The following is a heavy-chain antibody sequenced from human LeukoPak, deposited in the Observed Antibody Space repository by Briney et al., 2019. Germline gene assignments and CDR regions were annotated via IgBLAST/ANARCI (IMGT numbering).Heavy chain of an antibody. V-gene: IGHV3-48*03. CDR2: ISSSGSTI. CDR1: GFTFSSYE. J-gene: IGHJ6*03. Sequence: GGSLRLSCAASGFTFSSYEMNWVRQAPGKGLEWVSYISSSGSTIYYADSVKGRFTISRDNAKNSLYLQMNSLRAEDTAVYYCARLQFSGSGLNYYCYMDVWGKGTTVTISS. D-gene: IGHD3-10*01. CDR3: ARLQFSGSGLNYYCYMDV.